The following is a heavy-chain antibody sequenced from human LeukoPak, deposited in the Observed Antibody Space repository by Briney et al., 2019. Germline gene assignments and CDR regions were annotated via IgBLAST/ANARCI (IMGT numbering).Heavy chain of an antibody. CDR2: INPNSGGT. V-gene: IGHV1-2*02. CDR3: ATHPSYSSGWFSPLDAFDI. Sequence: SVKVSCKASGYTFTGYYMHWVRQAPGQGLEWMGWINPNSGGTSYAQKFQGRVTMTRDTSISTAYMELSRLRSDDTAVYYCATHPSYSSGWFSPLDAFDIWGQGTMVTVSS. J-gene: IGHJ3*02. CDR1: GYTFTGYY. D-gene: IGHD6-19*01.